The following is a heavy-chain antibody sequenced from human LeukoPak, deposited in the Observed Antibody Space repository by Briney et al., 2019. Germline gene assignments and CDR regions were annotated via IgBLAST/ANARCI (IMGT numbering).Heavy chain of an antibody. CDR3: ARHAEGCSGGSCYSGLFGMDV. D-gene: IGHD2-15*01. Sequence: SETLSLACTVSGGSISSYYWSWIRQPPGKGLEWIGYIYYSGSTNYNPSLKSRVTISVDTSKNQFSLKLSSVTAADTAVYYCARHAEGCSGGSCYSGLFGMDVWGQGTTVTVSS. CDR2: IYYSGST. V-gene: IGHV4-59*08. J-gene: IGHJ6*02. CDR1: GGSISSYY.